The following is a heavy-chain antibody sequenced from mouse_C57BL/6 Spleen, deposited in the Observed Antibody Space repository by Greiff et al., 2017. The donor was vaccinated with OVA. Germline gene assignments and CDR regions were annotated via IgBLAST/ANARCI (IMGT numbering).Heavy chain of an antibody. J-gene: IGHJ4*01. CDR1: GYTFTSYW. V-gene: IGHV1-50*01. D-gene: IGHD2-1*01. Sequence: QVQLKQPGAELVKPGASVKLSCKASGYTFTSYWMQWVKQRPGQGLEWIGEIDPSDSYTNYNQKFKGKATLTVDTSSSTAYMQLSSLTSEDSAVYYCARPLYGNYEDYYAMDYWGQGTSVTVSS. CDR2: IDPSDSYT. CDR3: ARPLYGNYEDYYAMDY.